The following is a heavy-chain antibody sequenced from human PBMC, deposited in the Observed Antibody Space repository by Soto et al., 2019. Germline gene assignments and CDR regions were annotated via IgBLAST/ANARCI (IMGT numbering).Heavy chain of an antibody. CDR2: ISSSSSYT. J-gene: IGHJ6*02. CDR1: GFTFSDYY. D-gene: IGHD4-17*01. Sequence: PGGSLRLSCAASGFTFSDYYMSWIRQAPGKGLEWVSYISSSSSYTNYADSVKGRFTISRDNAKNSLYLQMNSLRAEDTAVYYCARDLGYGDYYGMDVWGQGTTVTVSS. CDR3: ARDLGYGDYYGMDV. V-gene: IGHV3-11*05.